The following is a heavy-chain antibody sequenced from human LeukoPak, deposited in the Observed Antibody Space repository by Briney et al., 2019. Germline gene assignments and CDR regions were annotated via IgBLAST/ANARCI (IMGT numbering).Heavy chain of an antibody. D-gene: IGHD2-2*01. V-gene: IGHV5-51*01. J-gene: IGHJ3*02. Sequence: GESLKISCKGSGYSFTSYWIGWVRQMPGKGLEWMGIIYPGYSDTRYSPSFQGQVTISADKSISTAYLQWSSLKASDTAMYYCARMPGIVVVPAAMMGDAFDIWGQGTMVTVSS. CDR1: GYSFTSYW. CDR2: IYPGYSDT. CDR3: ARMPGIVVVPAAMMGDAFDI.